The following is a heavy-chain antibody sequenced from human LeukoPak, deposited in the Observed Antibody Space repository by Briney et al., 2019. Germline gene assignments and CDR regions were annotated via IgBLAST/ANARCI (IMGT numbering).Heavy chain of an antibody. Sequence: SETLSLTCTVSGGSISSSSYYWGWIRQPPGKGLEWIGSIYYSGSTYYNPSLKSRVTISVDTSKNQFSLKLSSVTAADMAVYYCARQIFQWLVSNWGQGTLVTVSS. CDR3: ARQIFQWLVSN. CDR1: GGSISSSSYY. J-gene: IGHJ4*02. D-gene: IGHD6-19*01. CDR2: IYYSGST. V-gene: IGHV4-39*01.